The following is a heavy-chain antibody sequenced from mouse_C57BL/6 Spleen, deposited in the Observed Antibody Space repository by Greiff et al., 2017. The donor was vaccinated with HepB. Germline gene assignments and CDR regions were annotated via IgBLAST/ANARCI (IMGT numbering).Heavy chain of an antibody. V-gene: IGHV1-64*01. CDR2: IHPNSGST. J-gene: IGHJ1*03. CDR1: GYTFTSYW. CDR3: ASMGNYVWYFDV. D-gene: IGHD2-1*01. Sequence: QVQLQQPGAELVKPGASVKLSCKASGYTFTSYWMHWVKQRPGQGLEWIGMIHPNSGSTNYNEKFKSKATLTVDKSSSTAYMQLSSLTSEDSAVYYCASMGNYVWYFDVWDTGTTVTVSS.